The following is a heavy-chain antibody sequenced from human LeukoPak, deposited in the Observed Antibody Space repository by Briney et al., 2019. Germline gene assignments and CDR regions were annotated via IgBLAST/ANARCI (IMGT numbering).Heavy chain of an antibody. CDR1: GFTFSSNW. J-gene: IGHJ4*02. Sequence: GGSLRLSCAASGFTFSSNWMHWVRQALGKGLVWVSRINGDGGSTSYADSLKGRFTISRDNAKNTLYLQMNSLRAEDTAVYYCVSIRYDSSGRYFDNWGQGTLVTVSS. CDR2: INGDGGST. V-gene: IGHV3-74*01. D-gene: IGHD3-22*01. CDR3: VSIRYDSSGRYFDN.